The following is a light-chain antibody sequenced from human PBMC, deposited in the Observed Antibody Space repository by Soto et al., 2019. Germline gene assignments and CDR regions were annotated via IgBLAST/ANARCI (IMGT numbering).Light chain of an antibody. CDR1: QRISSY. V-gene: IGKV1-39*01. CDR2: AAS. J-gene: IGKJ1*01. CDR3: QQSYNTPWT. Sequence: DIQMTQSPSSLSASVGDRVTITCRASQRISSYLNWYQQKPGKAPNLLIYAASTVQSGVPSRFSGSGSGTDFTLTISSLQPEDCATYYCQQSYNTPWTFVQGTKVEIK.